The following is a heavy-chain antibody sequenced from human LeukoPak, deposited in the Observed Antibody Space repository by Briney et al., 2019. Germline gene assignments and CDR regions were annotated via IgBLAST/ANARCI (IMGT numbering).Heavy chain of an antibody. D-gene: IGHD3-22*01. CDR2: IYYSGST. Sequence: PSETLSLTCTVSGGSISSYYWSWIRQPPGKGLEWIGYIYYSGSTNYNPSLKSRVTILVDTSNNQFSLKLSSVTAADTAVYYCARHPIGVGKFDPWGQGILVTVSS. V-gene: IGHV4-59*08. CDR1: GGSISSYY. CDR3: ARHPIGVGKFDP. J-gene: IGHJ5*02.